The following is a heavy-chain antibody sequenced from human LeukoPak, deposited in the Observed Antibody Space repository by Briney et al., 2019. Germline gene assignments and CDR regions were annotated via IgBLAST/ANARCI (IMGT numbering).Heavy chain of an antibody. J-gene: IGHJ4*02. V-gene: IGHV3-33*06. CDR3: AKSYSSSRKTHFDY. CDR1: GFTFSSYG. D-gene: IGHD6-13*01. CDR2: IWYDGSNK. Sequence: GGSLRLSCAASGFTFSSYGIHWVRQAPGKGLEWVAVIWYDGSNKYYADSVKGRFTISRDNSKNTLYLQMNSLRTEDTAVYYCAKSYSSSRKTHFDYWGQGALVTVSS.